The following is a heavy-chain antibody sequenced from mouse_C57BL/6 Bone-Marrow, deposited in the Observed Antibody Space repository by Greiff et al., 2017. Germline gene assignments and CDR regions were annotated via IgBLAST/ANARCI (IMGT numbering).Heavy chain of an antibody. Sequence: EVKLLESGGGLVQPGGSLKLSCAASGIAFSRYWMSWVRRAPGKGLEWIGEINPDSSTINYAPSLKGKFIISRDNAKNTLYLQMSKVRSEDTALYYCARPGSSGYTLDYWGQGTTLTVSS. CDR3: ARPGSSGYTLDY. D-gene: IGHD3-2*02. CDR1: GIAFSRYW. J-gene: IGHJ2*01. CDR2: INPDSSTI. V-gene: IGHV4-1*01.